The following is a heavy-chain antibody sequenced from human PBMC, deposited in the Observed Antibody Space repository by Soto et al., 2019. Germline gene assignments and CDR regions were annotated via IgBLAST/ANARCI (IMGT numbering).Heavy chain of an antibody. J-gene: IGHJ6*02. CDR3: AHSRCGGDCLQSYSSHYYYGMDV. CDR1: GFSLSTGGVG. CDR2: IYWDDDK. D-gene: IGHD2-21*02. Sequence: QITLKESGPSLVKPTQTLTLTCTFSGFSLSTGGVGVGWIRQPPGKALEWLALIYWDDDKRYSPSLRSRLTVPKDTSKNQVVFTMTNMDPVDTATYYCAHSRCGGDCLQSYSSHYYYGMDVWGQGTTVTVSS. V-gene: IGHV2-5*02.